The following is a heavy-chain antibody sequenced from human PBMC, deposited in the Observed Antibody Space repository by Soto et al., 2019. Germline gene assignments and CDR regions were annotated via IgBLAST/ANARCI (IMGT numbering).Heavy chain of an antibody. CDR3: ARDDVSIDY. CDR2: INGDGSST. J-gene: IGHJ4*02. Sequence: EVQLVESGGGLVQPGGSLRLSCAASGFTFTTYWMHWVRQAPGKGLVWVSRINGDGSSTTYADSVKGRFTIARDNAKNTLYVQMNSMRAEGTAGYYCARDDVSIDYWGQGTLVTVSS. V-gene: IGHV3-74*03. CDR1: GFTFTTYW. D-gene: IGHD3-10*02.